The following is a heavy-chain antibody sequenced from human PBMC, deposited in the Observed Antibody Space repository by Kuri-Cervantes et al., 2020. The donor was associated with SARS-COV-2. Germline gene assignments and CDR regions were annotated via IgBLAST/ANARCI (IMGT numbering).Heavy chain of an antibody. V-gene: IGHV4-39*01. D-gene: IGHD1-26*01. CDR3: ARRARSYGLGGSYFDY. J-gene: IGHJ4*01. CDR2: IYYSGNT. Sequence: SETLSLTCTVSGGSISSTSYYWDWIRQPPGKGLEWSGSIYYSGNTYYNPSIKSRVTISVDTSNIQFSLMLSAPTAADTAVYYCARRARSYGLGGSYFDYWGHGTLVTVSS. CDR1: GGSISSTSYY.